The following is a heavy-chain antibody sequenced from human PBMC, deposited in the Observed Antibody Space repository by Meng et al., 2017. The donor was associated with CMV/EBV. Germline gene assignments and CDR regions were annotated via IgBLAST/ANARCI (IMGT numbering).Heavy chain of an antibody. CDR3: ARGYCSSTSCRTGVWFDP. Sequence: ASVKVSCKASGYTFTSYGISWVRQAPGQGLEWMGWISAYNGNTNYAQKLQGRVTMTTDTSTGTAYMELRSLRSDDTAVYYCARGYCSSTSCRTGVWFDPWGQGTLVTVSS. D-gene: IGHD2-2*01. CDR2: ISAYNGNT. V-gene: IGHV1-18*01. J-gene: IGHJ5*02. CDR1: GYTFTSYG.